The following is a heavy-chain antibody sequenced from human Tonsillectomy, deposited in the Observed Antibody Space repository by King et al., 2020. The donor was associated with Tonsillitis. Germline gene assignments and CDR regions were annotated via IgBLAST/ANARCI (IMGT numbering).Heavy chain of an antibody. Sequence: VQLVESGAEVKKPGASVKVSCKASGYTFTSYGISWVRQAPGQGLEWMGWISAYNGNTNYAQKLQGRVTMTTDTSTSTAYMELRSLRSDDTAVYYCARDLAAAGKYNWFDPWGQGTLVTVSS. J-gene: IGHJ5*02. CDR2: ISAYNGNT. D-gene: IGHD6-13*01. V-gene: IGHV1-18*04. CDR3: ARDLAAAGKYNWFDP. CDR1: GYTFTSYG.